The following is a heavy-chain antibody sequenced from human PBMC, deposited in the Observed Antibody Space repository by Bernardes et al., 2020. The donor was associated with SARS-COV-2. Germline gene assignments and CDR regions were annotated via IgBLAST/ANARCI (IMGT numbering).Heavy chain of an antibody. J-gene: IGHJ3*02. CDR1: GYTLSDYY. CDR3: ARDLDRLYSGSRTDAFDI. V-gene: IGHV1-2*02. Sequence: ASVKVSCKASGYTLSDYYMHWVRQAPGQGLEWMGWINPHSGGTNYAQKFQGRVTVTRDTSISTAYMEPSRLTSDDTAVYYCARDLDRLYSGSRTDAFDIWGQGTMVTVSS. CDR2: INPHSGGT. D-gene: IGHD1-26*01.